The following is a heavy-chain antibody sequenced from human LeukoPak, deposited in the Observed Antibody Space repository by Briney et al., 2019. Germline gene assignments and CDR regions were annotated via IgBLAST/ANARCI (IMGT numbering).Heavy chain of an antibody. Sequence: PGGSLRLSCVVPGLTFRVYWMSTVRQAPGKGLGLVANIYEDGSEKYYVDPVKGRVTISRDNAKNSLYLQRSSLRAEDTAVYYCARGGSWFAPWGQGTLGTVSS. CDR3: ARGGSWFAP. CDR2: IYEDGSEK. J-gene: IGHJ5*02. D-gene: IGHD3-10*01. V-gene: IGHV3-7*01. CDR1: GLTFRVYW.